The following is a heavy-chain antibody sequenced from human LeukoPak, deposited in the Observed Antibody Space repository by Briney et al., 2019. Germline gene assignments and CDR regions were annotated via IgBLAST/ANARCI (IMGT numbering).Heavy chain of an antibody. D-gene: IGHD3-10*01. J-gene: IGHJ4*02. Sequence: PGGSLRLSCAASGFTFDDYGMSWVRQAPGKGLEWVSFISWNGGSTGYADSVKGRFTISRDNAKNSLYLQMSSLRAEDTALYYCAREETRITMLPGVTYFEYWGQGTLVTVSS. CDR1: GFTFDDYG. CDR2: ISWNGGST. V-gene: IGHV3-20*04. CDR3: AREETRITMLPGVTYFEY.